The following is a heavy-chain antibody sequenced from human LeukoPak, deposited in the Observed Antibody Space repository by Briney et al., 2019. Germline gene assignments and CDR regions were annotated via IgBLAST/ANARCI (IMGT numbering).Heavy chain of an antibody. Sequence: SETLSLTCDVSGGSIDSTNWWNWVRQPPGKGLEWIGEIHHDGRINYNPSLKSRVTLSVDKSKNQFSLRLNSVTAADTAVYYCARSHDHLWGNYPDYWGQGTLVTVSS. V-gene: IGHV4/OR15-8*01. J-gene: IGHJ4*02. CDR1: GGSIDSTNW. CDR2: IHHDGRI. CDR3: ARSHDHLWGNYPDY. D-gene: IGHD3-16*02.